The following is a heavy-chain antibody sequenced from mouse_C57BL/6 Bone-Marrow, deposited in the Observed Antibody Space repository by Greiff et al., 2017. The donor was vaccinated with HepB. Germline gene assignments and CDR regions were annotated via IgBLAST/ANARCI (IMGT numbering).Heavy chain of an antibody. D-gene: IGHD1-1*01. CDR3: TREEVDYGSSPLV. CDR2: ISSGGDYI. J-gene: IGHJ1*03. Sequence: EVQRVESGEGLVKPGGSLKLSCAASGFTFSSYAMSWVRQTPEKRLEWVAYISSGGDYIYYADTVKGRFTISRDNARNTLYLQMSSLKSEDTAMYYCTREEVDYGSSPLVWGTGTTVTVSS. CDR1: GFTFSSYA. V-gene: IGHV5-9-1*02.